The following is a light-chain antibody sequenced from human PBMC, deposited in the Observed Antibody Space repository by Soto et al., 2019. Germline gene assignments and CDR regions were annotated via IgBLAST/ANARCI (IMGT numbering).Light chain of an antibody. CDR2: GAS. CDR3: PDT. Sequence: EIVLTQSPGTLSLSPGERATLSCRASQSVSSSYLAWYQQKPGQAPRLLIYGASSRATGIPDRFSGSGSGTDFTLTINRLEPEDFAVYYCPDTFGGGTKVEIK. V-gene: IGKV3-20*01. CDR1: QSVSSSY. J-gene: IGKJ4*01.